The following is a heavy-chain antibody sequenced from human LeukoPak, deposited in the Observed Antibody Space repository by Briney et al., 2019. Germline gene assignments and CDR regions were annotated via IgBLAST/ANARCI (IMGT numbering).Heavy chain of an antibody. Sequence: GGALRLSCAVSEFTVSSNYMRWVRQAPGKGREWGSVSYSGGSTYYADSVQGRFTISRDNSKNTPYLQMNSLRAEDTAVYYCARGSVDYGSGSLLDYWGQGTLVTVSS. J-gene: IGHJ4*02. V-gene: IGHV3-66*01. D-gene: IGHD3-10*01. CDR2: SYSGGST. CDR3: ARGSVDYGSGSLLDY. CDR1: EFTVSSNY.